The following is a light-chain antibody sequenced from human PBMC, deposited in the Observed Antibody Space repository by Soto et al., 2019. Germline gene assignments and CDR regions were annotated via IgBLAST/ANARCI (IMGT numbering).Light chain of an antibody. V-gene: IGKV4-1*01. Sequence: DIVMTQSPDSLAVSLGERANINCKSSQTVLHHSNNKRYLAWYQQKPGQPPKLLIYWASIRESEVPDRFSGSGSGTDFTLTISSLQAEDVAVYYCQQYYSAPWTFGQGTKVEIK. CDR1: QTVLHHSNNKRY. J-gene: IGKJ1*01. CDR2: WAS. CDR3: QQYYSAPWT.